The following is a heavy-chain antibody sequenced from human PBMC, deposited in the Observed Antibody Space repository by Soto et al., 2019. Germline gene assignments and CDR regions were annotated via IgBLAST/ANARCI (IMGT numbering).Heavy chain of an antibody. Sequence: PSQTLSLTCAISGDSVCSNSGGWNWIRQTPSRGLEWLGRTYYRSKWYFNYAVSVESRITINPDTSKNQFSLQLSSVTPDDTAVYYCARGSWDDVSGHYYMDVWGKGTTVTVSS. CDR1: GDSVCSNSGG. D-gene: IGHD1-1*01. CDR2: TYYRSKWYF. CDR3: ARGSWDDVSGHYYMDV. J-gene: IGHJ6*03. V-gene: IGHV6-1*01.